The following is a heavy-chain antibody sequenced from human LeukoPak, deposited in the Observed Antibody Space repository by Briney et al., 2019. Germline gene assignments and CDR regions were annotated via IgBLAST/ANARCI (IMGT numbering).Heavy chain of an antibody. D-gene: IGHD3-22*01. Sequence: SETLSLTCTVSGGSISSYYWSWIRQPPGKGLEWIGYIYYSGSTNYNPSLKSRVTISVDTSKNQFSLKLSSVTPADTAVYYCARTYYYDSPDAFDIWGQGTMVTVSS. CDR2: IYYSGST. J-gene: IGHJ3*02. CDR3: ARTYYYDSPDAFDI. CDR1: GGSISSYY. V-gene: IGHV4-59*01.